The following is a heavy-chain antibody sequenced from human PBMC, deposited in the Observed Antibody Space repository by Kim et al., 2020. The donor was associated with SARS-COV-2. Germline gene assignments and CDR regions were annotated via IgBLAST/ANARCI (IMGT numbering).Heavy chain of an antibody. CDR3: ARQSFPPNWFDP. Sequence: NDSPSFQGHVTISADKSISTAYLQWSSLKASDTAMYYCARQSFPPNWFDPWGQGTLVTVSS. V-gene: IGHV5-10-1*01. J-gene: IGHJ5*02.